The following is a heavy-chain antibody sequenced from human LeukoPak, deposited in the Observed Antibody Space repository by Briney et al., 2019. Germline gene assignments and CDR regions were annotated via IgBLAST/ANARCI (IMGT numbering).Heavy chain of an antibody. CDR2: IYYNGRA. CDR3: ARHARPRIGAAGTDFDY. D-gene: IGHD6-13*01. CDR1: GVSISSGTRY. J-gene: IGHJ4*02. Sequence: SETLSLTCTVSGVSISSGTRYWSWIRQSPGKGLEWIGYIYYNGRANYNPSLKSRVTISVDTSKNQFSLKLSSVTAADTAVYYCARHARPRIGAAGTDFDYWGQGTLVTVSS. V-gene: IGHV4-61*01.